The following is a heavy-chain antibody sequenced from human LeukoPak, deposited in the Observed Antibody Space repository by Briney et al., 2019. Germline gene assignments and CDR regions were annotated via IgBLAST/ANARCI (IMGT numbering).Heavy chain of an antibody. J-gene: IGHJ5*02. Sequence: GGTLRLSCAASGFTFSSYGMSWVRQAPGKGLEWVSAISGSGGSTYYADSVKGRFTISRDNSKNTLYLQMNSLRAEDTAVYYCAKGRAAAGTWFDPWGQGTLVTVSS. CDR2: ISGSGGST. D-gene: IGHD6-13*01. CDR1: GFTFSSYG. CDR3: AKGRAAAGTWFDP. V-gene: IGHV3-23*01.